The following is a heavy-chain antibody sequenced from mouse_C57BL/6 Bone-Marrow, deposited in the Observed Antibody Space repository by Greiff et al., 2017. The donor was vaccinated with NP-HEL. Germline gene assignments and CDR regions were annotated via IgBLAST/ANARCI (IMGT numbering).Heavy chain of an antibody. J-gene: IGHJ1*03. CDR2: INYDGSST. Sequence: EVHLVESEGGLVQPGSSMKLSCTASGFTFSDYYMAWVRQVPEKGLEWVANINYDGSSTYYLDSLKSRFIISRDNAKNILYLQMSSLKSEDTATYYCARMIYYGSSYGYFDVWGTGTTVTVSS. D-gene: IGHD1-1*01. V-gene: IGHV5-16*01. CDR3: ARMIYYGSSYGYFDV. CDR1: GFTFSDYY.